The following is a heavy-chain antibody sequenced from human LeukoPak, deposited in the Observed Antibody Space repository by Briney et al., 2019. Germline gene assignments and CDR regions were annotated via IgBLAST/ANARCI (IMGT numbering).Heavy chain of an antibody. V-gene: IGHV1-69*01. CDR1: GGTFSNYA. Sequence: GASVTVSCKASGGTFSNYAISWVRQAPGQGLEWMGGIIPIFGTANYAQKFQGRVTITADESTSTAYMELSSLRSEDTAVYYCAREHYYDSSGYYYKRYYYYGMDVWGQGTTVTVSS. CDR3: AREHYYDSSGYYYKRYYYYGMDV. D-gene: IGHD3-22*01. CDR2: IIPIFGTA. J-gene: IGHJ6*02.